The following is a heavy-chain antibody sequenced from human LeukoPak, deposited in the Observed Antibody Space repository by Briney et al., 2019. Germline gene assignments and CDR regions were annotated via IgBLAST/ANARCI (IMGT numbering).Heavy chain of an antibody. D-gene: IGHD1-26*01. CDR3: ASLYDIVGTTVDY. Sequence: GAPVKVSCKPSGYTFTNYYIHWVRQAPGQGLEWMGRIDPNTGGTKSAKNFQGRVTMTRDTSISTAYMALSGLRSDDTAVYYCASLYDIVGTTVDYWGQGTLVTVSS. CDR2: IDPNTGGT. V-gene: IGHV1-2*06. J-gene: IGHJ4*02. CDR1: GYTFTNYY.